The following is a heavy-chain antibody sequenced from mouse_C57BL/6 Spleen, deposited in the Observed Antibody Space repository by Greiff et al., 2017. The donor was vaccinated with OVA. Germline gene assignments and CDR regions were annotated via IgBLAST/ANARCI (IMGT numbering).Heavy chain of an antibody. J-gene: IGHJ3*01. Sequence: DVQLVESGGGLVKPGGSLKFSCAASGFTFSSYAMSWVRQTPGKRLEWVGTISAGGSYTYYPDNVKGRFTISRDNAKNNLYLQMSHLKSEDTAMYYCARGDYGSSSFAYWGQGTLVTVSA. CDR2: ISAGGSYT. CDR1: GFTFSSYA. CDR3: ARGDYGSSSFAY. D-gene: IGHD1-1*01. V-gene: IGHV5-4*01.